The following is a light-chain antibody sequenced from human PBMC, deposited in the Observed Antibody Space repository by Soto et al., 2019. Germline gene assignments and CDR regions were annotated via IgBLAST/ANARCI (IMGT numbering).Light chain of an antibody. V-gene: IGKV1-12*01. J-gene: IGKJ4*01. Sequence: DLQMTQSPSSVSASVGDRVTITCRASQGFSTWLAWYRRKPGRAPELLIYSASSLHSGVPSRFSGSGSVTDFTLTISSLQPQDFATYDCQQANSFPRTFGVGTQVESK. CDR2: SAS. CDR1: QGFSTW. CDR3: QQANSFPRT.